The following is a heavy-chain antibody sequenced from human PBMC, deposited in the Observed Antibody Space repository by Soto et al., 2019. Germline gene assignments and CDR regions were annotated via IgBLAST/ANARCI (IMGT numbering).Heavy chain of an antibody. Sequence: SETLSLTCAVYGGSFSGYYWSWIRQPPGKGLEWIAEINHSGRTNYNPSLKSRVSISVDTSKNQFSLKLSSVTAADTAVYYCARGQYRRDYWGQGTLVTVS. D-gene: IGHD6-6*01. V-gene: IGHV4-34*01. CDR1: GGSFSGYY. CDR3: ARGQYRRDY. J-gene: IGHJ4*02. CDR2: INHSGRT.